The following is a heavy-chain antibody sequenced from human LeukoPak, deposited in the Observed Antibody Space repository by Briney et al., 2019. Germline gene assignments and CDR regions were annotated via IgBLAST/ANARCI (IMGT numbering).Heavy chain of an antibody. Sequence: QTGGSLRLSCAASGFTFSTYAMSWVRQAPGKGLEWVSGISISGGSAYYADSVKGRFTISRDNSKNTLYLQMNRLRAEDTAVYYCAKDRDLLLAHCWFDLWGQGILVTVSS. V-gene: IGHV3-23*01. D-gene: IGHD3-10*01. CDR1: GFTFSTYA. CDR2: ISISGGSA. J-gene: IGHJ5*02. CDR3: AKDRDLLLAHCWFDL.